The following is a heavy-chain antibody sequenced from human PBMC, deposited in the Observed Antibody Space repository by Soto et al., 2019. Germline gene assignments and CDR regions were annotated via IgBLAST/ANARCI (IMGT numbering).Heavy chain of an antibody. CDR2: ISYDGSNK. CDR1: GFTFSSYG. J-gene: IGHJ6*02. Sequence: QVQLVESGGGVVQPGRSLRLSCAASGFTFSSYGMHWVRQAPGKGLEWVAVISYDGSNKYYADSVKGRFTISRDNSKNTLYLQMNSLRAEDTAVYYCAKGDYILTGPYGVDVWGQGATVTVSS. D-gene: IGHD3-9*01. V-gene: IGHV3-30*18. CDR3: AKGDYILTGPYGVDV.